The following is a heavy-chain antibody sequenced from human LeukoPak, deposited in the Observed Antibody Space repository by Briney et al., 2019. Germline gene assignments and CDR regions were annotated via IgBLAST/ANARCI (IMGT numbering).Heavy chain of an antibody. CDR1: RFTFSSYS. V-gene: IGHV3-48*01. D-gene: IGHD7-27*01. J-gene: IGHJ3*02. CDR3: ARDLGSRDAFDI. Sequence: GGSLRLSCAASRFTFSSYSMNWVRQAPGKGLEWVSYISSSSSTIYYADSVKGRFTISRDNAKNSLYLQMNSLRAEDTAVYYCARDLGSRDAFDIWGQGTMVTVSS. CDR2: ISSSSSTI.